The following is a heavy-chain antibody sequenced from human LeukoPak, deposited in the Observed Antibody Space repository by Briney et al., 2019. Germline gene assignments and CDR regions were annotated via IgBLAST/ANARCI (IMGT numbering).Heavy chain of an antibody. CDR1: GFTLSSYW. D-gene: IGHD3-22*01. Sequence: PGGSLRLSCAASGFTLSSYWMSWVRQAPGKGLEWVANIKQDGSEKYYVDSVKGRFTISRDNAKNSLYLQMNSLRAEDTAVYYCANDNYYDSSGDGGYMDVWGKGTTVTISS. CDR3: ANDNYYDSSGDGGYMDV. J-gene: IGHJ6*03. V-gene: IGHV3-7*01. CDR2: IKQDGSEK.